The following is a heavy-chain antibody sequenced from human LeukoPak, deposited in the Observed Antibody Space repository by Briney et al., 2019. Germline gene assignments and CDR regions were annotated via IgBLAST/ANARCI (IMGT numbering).Heavy chain of an antibody. CDR2: INWDGGST. J-gene: IGHJ4*02. D-gene: IGHD1-26*01. V-gene: IGHV3-20*04. CDR3: ARDSFSGSSLDY. Sequence: PGGSLTLSCAASGFTFDEYGMSWVRQAPGKGLEWVSSINWDGGSTAYADSVQGRFTIARDNAKNSLHLQMKSLRAEDTALYYCARDSFSGSSLDYWGQGTLVTVSS. CDR1: GFTFDEYG.